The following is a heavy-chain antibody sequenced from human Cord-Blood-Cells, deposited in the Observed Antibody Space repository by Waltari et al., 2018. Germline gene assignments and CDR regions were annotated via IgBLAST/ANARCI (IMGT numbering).Heavy chain of an antibody. CDR3: ARDQGGAYCGGDCYFAY. V-gene: IGHV1-69*01. CDR1: GGTLCSYA. J-gene: IGHJ4*02. Sequence: QVQLVQSGAEVKKPGSSVKVSCKASGGTLCSYAISWVRQAPGQGLEWMGGIIPIFGTANYAQKFQGRVTITADESTSTAYMELSSLRSEDTAVYYCARDQGGAYCGGDCYFAYWGQGTLVTVSS. CDR2: IIPIFGTA. D-gene: IGHD2-21*02.